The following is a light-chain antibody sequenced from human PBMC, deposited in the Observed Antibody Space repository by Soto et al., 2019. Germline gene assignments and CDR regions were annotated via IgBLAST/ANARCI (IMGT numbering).Light chain of an antibody. CDR2: AAS. CDR1: QSISSTY. Sequence: EIVLTQSPGTLSLSPGERATLSCWASQSISSTYLAWYQQKPGQAPRLLIYAASSRATGIPDRFSGSGSGTGFTPTSIRLEPEDFAVYYCRHYYRSTVTFCGGTKWIS. J-gene: IGKJ4*01. V-gene: IGKV3-20*01. CDR3: RHYYRSTVT.